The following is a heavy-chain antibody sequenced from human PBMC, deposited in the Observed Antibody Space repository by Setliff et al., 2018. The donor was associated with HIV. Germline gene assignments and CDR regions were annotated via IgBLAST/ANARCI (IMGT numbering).Heavy chain of an antibody. CDR1: GDSITTYY. D-gene: IGHD4-17*01. V-gene: IGHV4-4*08. J-gene: IGHJ5*02. Sequence: SETLSLTCIVSGDSITTYYWSWIRQSPAKGLEWIGYINSSGSTKYNPSLKSRVTISIDTSKSQFSLRLTSVTAADTAVYYCARDRTTVTTSGFDPWGQGTLVTVSS. CDR3: ARDRTTVTTSGFDP. CDR2: INSSGST.